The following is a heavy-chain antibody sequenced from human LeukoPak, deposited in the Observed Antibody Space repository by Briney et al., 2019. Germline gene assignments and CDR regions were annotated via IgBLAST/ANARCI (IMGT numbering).Heavy chain of an antibody. CDR3: ARLGRDETGFDY. CDR2: IYTSGST. Sequence: KPSETLSLTCTVSGGSISSGSYYWSWIRQPAGKGLEWIGHIYTSGSTDYDPSLKSRVTISVDTSRTRFSLKLSSVTAADTAVYYCARLGRDETGFDYWGQGTLVTVSS. J-gene: IGHJ4*02. CDR1: GGSISSGSYY. V-gene: IGHV4-61*09.